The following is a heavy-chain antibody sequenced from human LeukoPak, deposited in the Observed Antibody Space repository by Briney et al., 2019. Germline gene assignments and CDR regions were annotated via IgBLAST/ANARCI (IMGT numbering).Heavy chain of an antibody. CDR1: GYTFTDYY. V-gene: IGHV1-2*02. D-gene: IGHD5-18*01. Sequence: ASVKVSCKTSGYTFTDYYLHWVRQAPGQGLEWMGWINPNSGGTNYAQTFQGRVTMTRDTSISTAYMELSRLRSDDTAVYYCARSHHPRHRYSYGYIIWGQGTLVTVSS. J-gene: IGHJ4*02. CDR2: INPNSGGT. CDR3: ARSHHPRHRYSYGYII.